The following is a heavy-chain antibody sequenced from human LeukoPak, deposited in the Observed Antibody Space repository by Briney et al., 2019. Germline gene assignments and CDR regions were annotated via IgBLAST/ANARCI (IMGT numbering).Heavy chain of an antibody. J-gene: IGHJ6*02. V-gene: IGHV3-74*01. D-gene: IGHD1-26*01. CDR3: VRGFGALGSYYGLDV. CDR2: INSDGRST. Sequence: GGSLRLSCAVSGFTFTTYWFHWVRQAPGKGPLWVSRINSDGRSTAYADSVKGRFTISRDNAKNTLYLQMSNLRADDTAVHYCVRGFGALGSYYGLDVWGQGTTVTVSS. CDR1: GFTFTTYW.